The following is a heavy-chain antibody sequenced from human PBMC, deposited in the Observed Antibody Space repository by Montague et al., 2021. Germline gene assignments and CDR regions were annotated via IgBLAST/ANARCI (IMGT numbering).Heavy chain of an antibody. CDR2: VSHGGST. CDR3: ARERDRYYYMDI. CDR1: RSLINSDYY. J-gene: IGHJ6*03. V-gene: IGHV4-38-2*02. Sequence: SETLSLTCTVSRSLINSDYYWGWLRQPPGKGLEWMGSVSHGGSTYYNPSLKSRVTISVDTSNNHFSLKLSSVTAADTAMYYCARERDRYYYMDIWGKGTTITVSS.